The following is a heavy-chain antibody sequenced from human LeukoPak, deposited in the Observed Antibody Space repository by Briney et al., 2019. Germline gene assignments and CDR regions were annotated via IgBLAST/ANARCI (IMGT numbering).Heavy chain of an antibody. CDR3: AREWIDVGAAFDI. V-gene: IGHV3-30-3*01. Sequence: GGSLRLSCAASGFTFSSYAMSWVRQAPGKGLEWVAVISYDGSNKYYADSVKGRFTISRDNSKNTLYLQMNSLRAEDTAVYYCAREWIDVGAAFDIWGQGTMVTVSS. D-gene: IGHD2-2*03. CDR1: GFTFSSYA. J-gene: IGHJ3*02. CDR2: ISYDGSNK.